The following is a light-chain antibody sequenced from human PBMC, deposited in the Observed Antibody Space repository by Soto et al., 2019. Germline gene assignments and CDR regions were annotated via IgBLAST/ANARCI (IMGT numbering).Light chain of an antibody. CDR1: QSVRSNY. CDR2: GAS. Sequence: EIVLTQSPGTLSLSPGESATLSCRASQSVRSNYLAWYQQKPGQAPRLLIFGASNRATGLPPRFRGRGSGTDFTLTISRLEPEEFAVYYCQQYGSSPLTFGGGTKVDIK. CDR3: QQYGSSPLT. V-gene: IGKV3-20*01. J-gene: IGKJ4*01.